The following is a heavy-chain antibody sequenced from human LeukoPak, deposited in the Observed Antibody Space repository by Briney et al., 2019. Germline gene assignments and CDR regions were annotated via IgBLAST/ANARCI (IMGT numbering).Heavy chain of an antibody. V-gene: IGHV1-69*04. Sequence: GSSVKVSCKASGGTFSSYAISWVRQAPGQGPEWMGRIIPILGIANYAQKFQGRVTITADKSTSTAYMELSSLRSEDTAVYYCARDTAVAGNWGQGTLVTVSS. J-gene: IGHJ4*02. CDR2: IIPILGIA. CDR1: GGTFSSYA. CDR3: ARDTAVAGN. D-gene: IGHD6-19*01.